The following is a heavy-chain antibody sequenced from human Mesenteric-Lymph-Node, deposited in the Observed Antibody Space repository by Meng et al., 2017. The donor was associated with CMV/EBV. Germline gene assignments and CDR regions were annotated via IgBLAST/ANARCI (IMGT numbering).Heavy chain of an antibody. Sequence: GESLKISCAASGFTFNTYSMNWVRQAPGKGLEWVSSISGSSDYIYYTDSVKGRFTISRDNAKSSLYLQMNSLRAEDTAVYYCARTMWSYQMSSYNWFEPWGQGTLVTVSS. CDR3: ARTMWSYQMSSYNWFEP. CDR2: ISGSSDYI. J-gene: IGHJ5*02. CDR1: GFTFNTYS. D-gene: IGHD2-2*01. V-gene: IGHV3-21*01.